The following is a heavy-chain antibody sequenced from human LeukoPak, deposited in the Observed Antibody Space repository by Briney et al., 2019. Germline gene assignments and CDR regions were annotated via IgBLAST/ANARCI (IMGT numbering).Heavy chain of an antibody. CDR3: ARQEVHYYDSSGYYFDY. D-gene: IGHD3-22*01. V-gene: IGHV4-59*08. CDR1: GGSISSYY. Sequence: SETLSLTCTVSGGSISSYYWSWIRQPPGKGLEWIGYIYYSGSTNYNPSLKSRVTISVDTSKNQFSLKLSSVTAADTAVYYCARQEVHYYDSSGYYFDYWGQGTLVTVSS. J-gene: IGHJ4*02. CDR2: IYYSGST.